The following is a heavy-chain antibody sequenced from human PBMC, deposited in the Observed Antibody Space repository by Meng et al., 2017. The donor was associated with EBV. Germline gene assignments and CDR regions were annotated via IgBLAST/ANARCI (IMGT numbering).Heavy chain of an antibody. CDR1: GGSISSSSYY. D-gene: IGHD3-9*01. CDR2: IYYSGST. V-gene: IGHV4-39*07. Sequence: HLQLQESGPGLVKPSETLSLTCTVSGGSISSSSYYWGWIRQPPGKGLEWIGSIYYSGSTYYNPSLKSRVTISVDTSKNQFSLKLSSVTAADTAVYYCARAYGDDILTGYYHIDYWGQGTLVTVSS. J-gene: IGHJ4*02. CDR3: ARAYGDDILTGYYHIDY.